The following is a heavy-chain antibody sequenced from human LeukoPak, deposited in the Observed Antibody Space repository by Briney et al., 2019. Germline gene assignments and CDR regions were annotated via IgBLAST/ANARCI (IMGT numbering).Heavy chain of an antibody. CDR1: GFTFSSYG. CDR2: IRYDGSNK. Sequence: PGGSLRLSCAASGFTFSSYGMHWVRQAPGKGLEGVAFIRYDGSNKYYADSVKGRFTISRDNSKNTLYLQMNSLRAEDTAVYYCAKDRSSGYHEYFQHWGQGTLVTVSS. V-gene: IGHV3-30*02. J-gene: IGHJ1*01. D-gene: IGHD3-22*01. CDR3: AKDRSSGYHEYFQH.